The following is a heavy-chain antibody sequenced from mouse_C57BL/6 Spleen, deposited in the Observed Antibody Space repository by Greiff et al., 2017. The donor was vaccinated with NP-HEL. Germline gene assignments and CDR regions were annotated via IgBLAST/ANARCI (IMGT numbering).Heavy chain of an antibody. CDR1: GFTFSDYG. CDR3: ARFGHYYGSSFDY. V-gene: IGHV5-17*01. D-gene: IGHD1-1*01. Sequence: EVQVVESGGGLVKPGGSLKLSCAASGFTFSDYGMHWVRQAPEKGLEWVAYISSGSSTIYYADTVKGRFTISRDNAKNTLFLQMTSLRSEDTAMYYCARFGHYYGSSFDYWGQGTTLTVSS. CDR2: ISSGSSTI. J-gene: IGHJ2*01.